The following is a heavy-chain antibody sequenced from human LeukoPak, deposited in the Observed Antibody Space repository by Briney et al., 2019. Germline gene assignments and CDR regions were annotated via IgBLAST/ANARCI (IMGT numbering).Heavy chain of an antibody. J-gene: IGHJ6*03. Sequence: ASVKVSCKASGYTFTGYYIQWVRQAPGQGLEWMGWINPHSGGTNDAQEFQGRVTMTRDTSISTAYMELSSLRPDDTAVYPCARGVTARGFYYYMDIWGNGTTVTISS. D-gene: IGHD2-21*02. CDR3: ARGVTARGFYYYMDI. V-gene: IGHV1-2*02. CDR1: GYTFTGYY. CDR2: INPHSGGT.